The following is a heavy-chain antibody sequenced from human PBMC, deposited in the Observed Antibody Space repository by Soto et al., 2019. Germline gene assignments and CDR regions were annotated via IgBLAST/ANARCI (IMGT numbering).Heavy chain of an antibody. CDR1: GGSISSGGYY. D-gene: IGHD2-15*01. V-gene: IGHV4-31*03. CDR3: ARDSCDRGFYYDGMDV. CDR2: IYYSGST. Sequence: SETLSLTCTVSGGSISSGGYYWCWIRQHPGKGLEWIGYIYYSGSTYYNPSLKSRVTISVDTSKNQFSLKLSSVTAADTAVYYCARDSCDRGFYYDGMDVWGQGTTVTVSS. J-gene: IGHJ6*02.